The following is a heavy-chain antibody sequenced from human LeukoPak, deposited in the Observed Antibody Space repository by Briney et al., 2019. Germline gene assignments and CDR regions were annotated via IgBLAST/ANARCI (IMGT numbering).Heavy chain of an antibody. D-gene: IGHD3-10*01. CDR3: ARVVVSSGSLDY. V-gene: IGHV3-21*01. CDR1: GFTFSSYT. J-gene: IGHJ4*02. CDR2: ISSSSGYI. Sequence: GGSLKLSSAASGFTFSSYTMNWVRQAPGKGLEWVSSISSSSGYIYYAESVKGRFTISRDNARNSLYLQMNSLRAEDTAVYYCARVVVSSGSLDYWGQGTLVTVTS.